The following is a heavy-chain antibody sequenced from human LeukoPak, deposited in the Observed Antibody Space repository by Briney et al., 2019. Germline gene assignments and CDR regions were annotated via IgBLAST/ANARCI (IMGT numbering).Heavy chain of an antibody. Sequence: GASVKVSCKASGGTFSSYAISWVRQAPGQGLEWMGGIIPIFGTANYAQKFQGRVTITADESTSTAYMELSSLRSEDTAVYYCVGYSSSWRGRFDPWGQGTLVTVSS. CDR2: IIPIFGTA. CDR1: GGTFSSYA. V-gene: IGHV1-69*13. D-gene: IGHD6-13*01. J-gene: IGHJ5*02. CDR3: VGYSSSWRGRFDP.